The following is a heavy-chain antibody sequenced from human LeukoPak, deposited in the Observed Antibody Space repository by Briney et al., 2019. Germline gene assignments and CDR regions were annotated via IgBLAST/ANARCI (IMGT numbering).Heavy chain of an antibody. J-gene: IGHJ4*02. CDR2: IGATGGGGT. V-gene: IGHV3-23*01. CDR1: GFTFTSYA. CDR3: AKGVASSGTGYYFDY. D-gene: IGHD6-13*01. Sequence: PGGSLRLSCAVSGFTFTSYAMSWVRQAPGKGLEWVSAIGATGGGGTFYADSVKGRFTISRDNSKNALYLQMSSLRAEDTAFYYCAKGVASSGTGYYFDYWGQGTLVTVSS.